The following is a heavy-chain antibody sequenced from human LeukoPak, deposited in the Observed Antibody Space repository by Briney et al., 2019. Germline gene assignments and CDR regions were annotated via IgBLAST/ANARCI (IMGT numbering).Heavy chain of an antibody. D-gene: IGHD6-13*01. J-gene: IGHJ4*02. V-gene: IGHV4-34*01. CDR2: INHSGST. Sequence: SETLSLTCAVYGGSFSGYYSSWIRQPPGKGLEWIGEINHSGSTNYNPSLKSRVTISVDTSKNQFSLKLSSVTAADTAVYYCARAGYSSSWGFDYWGQGTLVTVSS. CDR3: ARAGYSSSWGFDY. CDR1: GGSFSGYY.